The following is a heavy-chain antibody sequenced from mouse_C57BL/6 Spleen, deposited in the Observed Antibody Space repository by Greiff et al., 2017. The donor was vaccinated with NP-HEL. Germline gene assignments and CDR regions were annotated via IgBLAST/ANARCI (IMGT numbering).Heavy chain of an antibody. D-gene: IGHD2-1*01. CDR3: ARREDGNYRFAY. V-gene: IGHV5-6*02. Sequence: EVKLMESGGDLVKPGGSLKLSCAASGFTFSSYGMSWVRQTPDKRLEWVATISSGGSYTYYLDSVKGRFTISRDNAKNTLYLQMSSLKSEDTAMYYCARREDGNYRFAYWGQGTLVTVSA. J-gene: IGHJ3*01. CDR2: ISSGGSYT. CDR1: GFTFSSYG.